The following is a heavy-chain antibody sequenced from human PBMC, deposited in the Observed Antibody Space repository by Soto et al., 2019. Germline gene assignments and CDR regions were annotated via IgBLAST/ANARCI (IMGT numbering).Heavy chain of an antibody. V-gene: IGHV3-48*03. CDR1: GFTFSSDE. Sequence: PVGSLRLSCAASGFTFSSDEMNWVLRATAKRLVGVSGISSGASIIYNDASVKGRFTISRDTAKNQLYLRMNSLRAEDTAVYYCARVLSPQRYYYYGMDVWGQGTTVTVSS. D-gene: IGHD1-1*01. CDR3: ARVLSPQRYYYYGMDV. CDR2: ISSGASII. J-gene: IGHJ6*02.